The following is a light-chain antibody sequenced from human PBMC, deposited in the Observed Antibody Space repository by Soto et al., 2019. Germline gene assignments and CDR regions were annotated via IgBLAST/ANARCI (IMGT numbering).Light chain of an antibody. J-gene: IGLJ2*01. CDR1: SSNIGAGYN. CDR3: QSYDSSLSGSVV. V-gene: IGLV1-40*01. Sequence: LTQPPSVSGAPGQRVTISCTGSSSNIGAGYNVHWYQQLPGTAPKLLIYGNSNRPSGVPDRFSGSKSGTSASLAITGLQAEDEADYYCQSYDSSLSGSVVFGGGTKLTVL. CDR2: GNS.